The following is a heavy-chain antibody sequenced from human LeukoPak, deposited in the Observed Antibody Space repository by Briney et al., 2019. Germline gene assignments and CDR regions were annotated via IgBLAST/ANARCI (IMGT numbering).Heavy chain of an antibody. CDR1: GGSITSGSYF. J-gene: IGHJ4*02. CDR2: MQTNGNT. V-gene: IGHV4-61*02. Sequence: SQTLSLTCTVSGGSITSGSYFWTWIRQPAGKGLEWLGRMQTNGNTNYNPSLKSRVAISTDTSKNQFSLQLSSVTAADTAVYYCARGLSNAWEVQAYWGQGTLVTVSS. D-gene: IGHD1-26*01. CDR3: ARGLSNAWEVQAY.